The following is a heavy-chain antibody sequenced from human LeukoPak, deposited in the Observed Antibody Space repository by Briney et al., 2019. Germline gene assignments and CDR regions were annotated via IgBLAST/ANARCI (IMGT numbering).Heavy chain of an antibody. CDR1: GFTFSDYY. D-gene: IGHD6-13*01. Sequence: PGGSLRLSCAASGFTFSDYYMSWIRQAPGKGLEWVSYISNSGSTIYYADSVKGRFTISRDNAKNSLYLQMDSLRAEDTAVYYCATILDKAIAAAGLDAFDIWGQGTMVTVSS. J-gene: IGHJ3*02. CDR2: ISNSGSTI. CDR3: ATILDKAIAAAGLDAFDI. V-gene: IGHV3-11*01.